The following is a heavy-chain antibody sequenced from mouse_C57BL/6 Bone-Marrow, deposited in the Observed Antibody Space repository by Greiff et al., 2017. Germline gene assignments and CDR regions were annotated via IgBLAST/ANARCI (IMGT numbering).Heavy chain of an antibody. V-gene: IGHV5-6*02. Sequence: EVKLVESGGDLVKPGGSLKLSCAASGFTFSSYGMSWVRQTPDKKLEWVATISSGGSYTYYPASVKGRFTISRDNAKNTLYLQMSSLKSEDTAMYYCARRFYFDYWGQGTTLTVSS. CDR1: GFTFSSYG. CDR3: ARRFYFDY. J-gene: IGHJ2*01. CDR2: ISSGGSYT.